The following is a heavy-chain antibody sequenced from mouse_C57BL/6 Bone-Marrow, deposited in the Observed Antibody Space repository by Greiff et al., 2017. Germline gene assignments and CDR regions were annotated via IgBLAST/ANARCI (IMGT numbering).Heavy chain of an antibody. V-gene: IGHV14-4*01. Sequence: VQLQQSGAELVRPGASVKLSCTASGFNIKDDYMHWVKQRPEQGLEWIGWIDPENGDTEYASKFQGKATITADTSSNTAYLQLSSLTSEDTAVYYSTPTLSTGPYFDYWGQGTALTVSS. CDR2: IDPENGDT. J-gene: IGHJ2*01. D-gene: IGHD2-1*01. CDR3: TPTLSTGPYFDY. CDR1: GFNIKDDY.